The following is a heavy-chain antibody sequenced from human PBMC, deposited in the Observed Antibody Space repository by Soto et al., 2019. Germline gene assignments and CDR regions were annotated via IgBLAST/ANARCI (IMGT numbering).Heavy chain of an antibody. Sequence: QVQLVESGGGVVQPGRSLRLSCAASGFTFSSYGMHWVRQAPGKGLEWVAVISYDGSNKYFADSVKGRFTISRDNSKNTLYLQMRGLRAEDTAVYYCAKDNRQQLSKGGVLFDYWGQGTLVTVSS. CDR2: ISYDGSNK. D-gene: IGHD6-13*01. J-gene: IGHJ4*02. CDR1: GFTFSSYG. V-gene: IGHV3-30*18. CDR3: AKDNRQQLSKGGVLFDY.